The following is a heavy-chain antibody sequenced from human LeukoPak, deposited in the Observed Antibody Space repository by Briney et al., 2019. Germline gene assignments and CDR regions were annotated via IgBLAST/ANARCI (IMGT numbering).Heavy chain of an antibody. V-gene: IGHV4-4*07. CDR3: ARDRLGSSGWYYFDY. D-gene: IGHD6-19*01. CDR2: THSSGST. CDR1: GGSISSYY. Sequence: SETLSLTCTVSGGSISSYYWSWIRQPAGKGLEWIGRTHSSGSTNYNPSLKSRVTTSVDTSKSQFSLKLSSVTAADTAVYYCARDRLGSSGWYYFDYWGQGTLVTVSS. J-gene: IGHJ4*02.